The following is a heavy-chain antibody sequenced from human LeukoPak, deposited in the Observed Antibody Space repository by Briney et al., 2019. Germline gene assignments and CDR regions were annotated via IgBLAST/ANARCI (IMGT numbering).Heavy chain of an antibody. J-gene: IGHJ4*02. D-gene: IGHD3-16*01. CDR2: INTNTGNP. Sequence: ASVKVSCKASGYIFINYAMNWVRQAPGQGLEWMGWINTNTGNPTYAQGFTGRFVFSLDTSVSTAYLQISSLKADDTAVYYCARGFWGSLFDYWGQGTLVTVSS. CDR1: GYIFINYA. CDR3: ARGFWGSLFDY. V-gene: IGHV7-4-1*02.